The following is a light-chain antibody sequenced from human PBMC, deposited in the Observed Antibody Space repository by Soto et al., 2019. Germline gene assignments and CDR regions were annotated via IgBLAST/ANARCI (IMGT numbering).Light chain of an antibody. CDR1: SSDVGGYNY. J-gene: IGLJ1*01. V-gene: IGLV2-14*01. Sequence: QSVLTQPASGSVSPGQSSSISCTGTSSDVGGYNYVSWYQQHPGKAPKFMIYDVSNRPSGVSNRFSGSKSGNTASLTISGLQAEDEADYYCSSYTTSNTRQIVFGTGTKVTVL. CDR3: SSYTTSNTRQIV. CDR2: DVS.